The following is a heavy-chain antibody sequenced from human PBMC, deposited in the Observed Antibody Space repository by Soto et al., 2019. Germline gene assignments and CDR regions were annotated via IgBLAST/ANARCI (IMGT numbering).Heavy chain of an antibody. V-gene: IGHV4-59*08. CDR1: GDSLSSNY. CDR3: VRHISGGDSHGSNGFAP. CDR2: IYSSGST. D-gene: IGHD2-21*02. J-gene: IGHJ5*02. Sequence: QVQLQESGPGLVKPSETLSLTCNVSGDSLSSNYWSWIRQPPGKGLEWIGYIYSSGSTKYNPSLKSRVTISVATSKNQLSAKLNSVTAAATAVYFCVRHISGGDSHGSNGFAPWGQGALVTVSS.